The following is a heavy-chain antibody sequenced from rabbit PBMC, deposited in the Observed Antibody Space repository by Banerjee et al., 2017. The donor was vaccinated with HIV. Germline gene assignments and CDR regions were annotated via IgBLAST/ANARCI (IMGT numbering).Heavy chain of an antibody. D-gene: IGHD4-1*01. CDR1: GSDISSNA. CDR2: INTSSGST. CDR3: ARDLAGVIGWNFNL. Sequence: QQQLEESGGDLVQPEGSLTLTCKASGSDISSNAMCWVRQAPGKGLEWIACINTSSGSTVYATWAKGRFTISRTSSTTVSLQMTSLTAADTATYFCARDLAGVIGWNFNLWGPGTLVTVS. J-gene: IGHJ4*01. V-gene: IGHV1S45*01.